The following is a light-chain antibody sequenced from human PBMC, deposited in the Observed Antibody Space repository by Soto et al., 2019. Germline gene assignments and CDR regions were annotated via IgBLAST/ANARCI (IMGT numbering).Light chain of an antibody. CDR1: QRVSSSY. J-gene: IGKJ1*01. CDR2: GSS. V-gene: IGKV3-20*01. Sequence: EIVLTQSPGTLSLSPGERATLSCRASQRVSSSYLAWYQQKPGQAPRLLIYGSSSRATGIPGRFSGSGSGTDFTLTISRLEPEDFAVYYCQHYGSSWTVGQGTKVEIK. CDR3: QHYGSSWT.